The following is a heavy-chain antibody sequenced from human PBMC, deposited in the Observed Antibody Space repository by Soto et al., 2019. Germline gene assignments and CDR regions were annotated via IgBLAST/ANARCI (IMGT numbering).Heavy chain of an antibody. CDR2: IYPGDSDT. CDR1: GYSFTSYW. D-gene: IGHD2-8*01. J-gene: IGHJ3*02. CDR3: ARRPGEYCTNGVCYFDI. Sequence: GESLKISCKGSGYSFTSYWIGWVRQMPGKGLEWMGIIYPGDSDTRYSPSFQGQVTISADKSISTAYLQWSSLKASDTAMYYCARRPGEYCTNGVCYFDIWGKGTMVTVSS. V-gene: IGHV5-51*01.